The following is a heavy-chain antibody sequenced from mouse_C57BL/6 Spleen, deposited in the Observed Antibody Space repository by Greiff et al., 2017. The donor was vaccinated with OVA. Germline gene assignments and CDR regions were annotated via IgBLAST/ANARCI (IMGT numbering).Heavy chain of an antibody. Sequence: QVQLKQPGAELVKPGASVKMSCKASGYTFTSYWITWVKQRPGQGLEWIGDIYPGSGSTNYNEKFKSKATLTVDTSSSTAYIQLSSLTSEDSAVYYCARERDYDYDGYWGQGTTLTVSS. CDR1: GYTFTSYW. CDR2: IYPGSGST. D-gene: IGHD2-4*01. J-gene: IGHJ2*01. CDR3: ARERDYDYDGY. V-gene: IGHV1-55*01.